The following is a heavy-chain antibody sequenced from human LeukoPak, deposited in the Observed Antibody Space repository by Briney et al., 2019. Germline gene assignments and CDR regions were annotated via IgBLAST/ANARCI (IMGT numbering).Heavy chain of an antibody. V-gene: IGHV1-2*02. Sequence: ASVKVSCKASGDTFSNYAINWVRQAPGQGLEWMGWINPNSGGTNYAQKFQGRVTMTRDTSISTVYMELSRLRSDDTAVYYCARDRLRLGYERTNWFDPWGQGTLVTVSS. CDR2: INPNSGGT. CDR3: ARDRLRLGYERTNWFDP. CDR1: GDTFSNYA. J-gene: IGHJ5*02. D-gene: IGHD2-15*01.